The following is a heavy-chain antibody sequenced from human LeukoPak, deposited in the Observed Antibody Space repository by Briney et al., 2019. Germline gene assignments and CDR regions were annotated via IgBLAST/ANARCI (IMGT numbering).Heavy chain of an antibody. J-gene: IGHJ6*02. V-gene: IGHV4-31*03. D-gene: IGHD3-9*01. Sequence: SQTLSLTCTVSGGSISSGGYYWSWIRQHPGKGLEWIGYIYYSGSTYYNPPLKSRVTISVDTSKNQFSLKLSSVTAADTAVYYCARAVGRYDILTGYYMNLYGMDVWGQGTTVTVSS. CDR1: GGSISSGGYY. CDR3: ARAVGRYDILTGYYMNLYGMDV. CDR2: IYYSGST.